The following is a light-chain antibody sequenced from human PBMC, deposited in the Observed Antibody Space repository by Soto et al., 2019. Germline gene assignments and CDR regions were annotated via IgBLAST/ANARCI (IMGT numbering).Light chain of an antibody. V-gene: IGKV3-11*01. J-gene: IGKJ4*01. CDR3: QQRSNWPLT. CDR1: QSVSSY. CDR2: DAS. Sequence: EIVLTQSPATLSLAPGERATLSCRASQSVSSYLSWYQQKPGQAPRLLIDDASTRSTGLPARFIGSGSGTDFSLTIGSFGPEDFAVYYCQQRSNWPLTLGGGTKVQIK.